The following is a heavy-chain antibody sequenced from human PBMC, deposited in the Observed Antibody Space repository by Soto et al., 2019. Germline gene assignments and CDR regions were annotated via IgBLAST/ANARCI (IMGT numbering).Heavy chain of an antibody. CDR1: GFTFSNAW. J-gene: IGHJ4*02. V-gene: IGHV3-15*07. D-gene: IGHD3-16*01. CDR3: YTWGGQK. Sequence: EVQLVESGGGLVKPGGSLRLSCAASGFTFSNAWMNWVRQAPGKGLEWVGRIKSKSAGGTTDYAAPVKGRFTNKRSDTKHTLNLRMKSLDTEDTAVDYSYTWGGQKWGQGALVSDSS. CDR2: IKSKSAGGTT.